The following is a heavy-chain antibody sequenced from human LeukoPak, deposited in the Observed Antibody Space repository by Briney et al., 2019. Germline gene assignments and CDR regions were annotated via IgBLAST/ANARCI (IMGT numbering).Heavy chain of an antibody. CDR3: ARDPLFYCSSTSCSAPFDY. D-gene: IGHD2-2*01. CDR2: IGTAGDT. Sequence: GGSLRLSCAASGFTFSSYDMHWVRQATGKGLEWVSAIGTAGDTYYPGSVKGRFTISRDNAKNSLYLQMNSLRAEDTAVYYCARDPLFYCSSTSCSAPFDYWGQGTLVTVSS. J-gene: IGHJ4*02. CDR1: GFTFSSYD. V-gene: IGHV3-13*01.